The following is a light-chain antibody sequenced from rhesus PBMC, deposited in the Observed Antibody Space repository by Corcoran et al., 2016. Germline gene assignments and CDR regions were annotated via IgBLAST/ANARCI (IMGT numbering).Light chain of an antibody. CDR2: NAS. Sequence: DIQLTQSPSTLSASVGDRVTISCRASQGISNYVAWYQQKPGTVPKLLSHNASKLHIGVPSRSSGCGYGTDFTLTISSLQPEDFAVYFCQQRNYYPLTFVGGTKVEI. CDR3: QQRNYYPLT. V-gene: IGKV1-38*01. J-gene: IGKJ4*01. CDR1: QGISNY.